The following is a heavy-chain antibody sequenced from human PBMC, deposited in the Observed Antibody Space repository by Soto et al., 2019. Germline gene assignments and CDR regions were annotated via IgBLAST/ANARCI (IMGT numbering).Heavy chain of an antibody. V-gene: IGHV1-18*01. CDR3: VRGRVGGAYHFDY. J-gene: IGHJ4*02. CDR2: ISTYNGHR. D-gene: IGHD1-26*01. Sequence: QVQLVQSGAEVKKPGASVKVSCNTSGYTFDTYGINWVRQAPGQGLEWMGWISTYNGHRSYTQKFQGRVTMTTDKSTATAYMELGSLRSDGTAVYYCVRGRVGGAYHFDYWGQGTLVTVSS. CDR1: GYTFDTYG.